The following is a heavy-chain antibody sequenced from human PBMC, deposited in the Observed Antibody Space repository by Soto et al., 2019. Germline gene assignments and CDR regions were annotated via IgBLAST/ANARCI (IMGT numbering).Heavy chain of an antibody. Sequence: PGGSLRRSCAASGFSFRNYAMNWVRQAPGKGLEWGSAIANSFSGGKTHYAHSVKGRFTISRHNDKNTVFLEMHRLRADDTAVYHCAKVFRPEGGNYFEYWGQGTLVTVSS. CDR2: IANSFSGGKT. CDR1: GFSFRNYA. CDR3: AKVFRPEGGNYFEY. J-gene: IGHJ4*02. V-gene: IGHV3-23*01.